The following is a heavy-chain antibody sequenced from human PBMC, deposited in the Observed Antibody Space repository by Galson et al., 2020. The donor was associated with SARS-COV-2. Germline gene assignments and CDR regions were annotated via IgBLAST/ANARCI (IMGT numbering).Heavy chain of an antibody. CDR3: TLGVLGELSLRY. D-gene: IGHD3-16*02. CDR1: RYTFTSYG. J-gene: IGHJ4*02. V-gene: IGHV1-18*01. CDR2: ISAYNGNT. Sequence: ASVQVSCKASRYTFTSYGISWVRQAPGQGLEWMGWISAYNGNTNYAQKLQGRVTMTTDTSTSTAYMELRSLRSDDTAVYYCTLGVLGELSLRYWVQGALVTVSA.